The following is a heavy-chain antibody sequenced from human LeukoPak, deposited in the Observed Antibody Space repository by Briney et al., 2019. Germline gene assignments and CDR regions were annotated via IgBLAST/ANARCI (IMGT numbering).Heavy chain of an antibody. V-gene: IGHV3-48*02. CDR1: GFTFSSYS. CDR3: ARDSRSAVVQGGVDY. J-gene: IGHJ4*02. CDR2: ISSSSSTI. Sequence: GGSLRLSCAASGFTFSSYSMNWVRQAPGKGLEWVSYISSSSSTIYYADSVKGRFTISRDNAKNSLYLQMNSLRDEDTAVYYCARDSRSAVVQGGVDYWGQGTLVTVSS. D-gene: IGHD3-10*01.